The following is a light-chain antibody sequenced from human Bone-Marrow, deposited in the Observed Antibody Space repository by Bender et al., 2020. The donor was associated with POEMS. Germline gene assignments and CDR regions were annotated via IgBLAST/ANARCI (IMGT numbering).Light chain of an antibody. CDR1: SSDVGGYNY. V-gene: IGLV2-14*03. CDR2: DVS. J-gene: IGLJ3*02. Sequence: QSALTQPASVSGSPGQSITISCTGTSSDVGGYNYVSWYQQHPGKAPKLMIYDVSDRPSGVSNRFSGSKSGSTASLTISGLQAEDEAHYYCCSHAGDGTSWAFGGGTKVTVV. CDR3: CSHAGDGTSWA.